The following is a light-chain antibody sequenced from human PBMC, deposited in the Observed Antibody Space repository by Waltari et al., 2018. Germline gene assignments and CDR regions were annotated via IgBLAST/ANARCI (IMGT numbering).Light chain of an antibody. CDR1: QSLLYSSNNKNY. V-gene: IGKV4-1*01. J-gene: IGKJ2*01. CDR2: WAS. CDR3: QQYYSAPYT. Sequence: DIVLTQSPDSLAVSLGERATINCKSSQSLLYSSNNKNYLAWYQQKPGQPPKLLVYWASTRESGVPDRFSGSGSGTDFTLTISSQQAEDVAVYYCQQYYSAPYTFGQGTKLEIK.